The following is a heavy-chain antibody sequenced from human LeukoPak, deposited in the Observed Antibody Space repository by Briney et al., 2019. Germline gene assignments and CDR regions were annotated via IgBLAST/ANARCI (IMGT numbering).Heavy chain of an antibody. J-gene: IGHJ4*02. V-gene: IGHV3-30*18. CDR2: ISYDGSNK. CDR1: GFTFSSYG. CDR3: AKGDVDTAMVRGY. Sequence: PGGSLRLSCAASGFTFSSYGMHWVRQAPGKGLEWVAVISYDGSNKYYADSVKGRFTISRDNSKNTLYLQMNSLRAEDTAVYYCAKGDVDTAMVRGYWGQGTLLTVSS. D-gene: IGHD5-18*01.